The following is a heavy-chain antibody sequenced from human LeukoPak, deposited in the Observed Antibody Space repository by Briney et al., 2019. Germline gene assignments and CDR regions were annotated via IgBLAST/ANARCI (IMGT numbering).Heavy chain of an antibody. J-gene: IGHJ4*02. CDR3: ARDNREQQLVPPTFDY. V-gene: IGHV3-30*03. CDR1: GLTFSTYG. CDR2: ISYDGSNK. D-gene: IGHD6-13*01. Sequence: GGSLRLSCAASGLTFSTYGMHWVRQAPGKGLEWVAVISYDGSNKYYADSAKGRFTISRDNSKNTLYLQMNSLRAEDTAVYYCARDNREQQLVPPTFDYWGQGTLVTVSS.